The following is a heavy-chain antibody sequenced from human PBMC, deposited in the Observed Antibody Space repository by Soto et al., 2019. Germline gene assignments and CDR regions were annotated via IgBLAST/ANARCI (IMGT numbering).Heavy chain of an antibody. CDR1: GGTFSSYA. J-gene: IGHJ6*02. CDR2: IIPIFGTA. Sequence: GASVKVSCKASGGTFSSYAISWVRQAPGQGLEWMGGIIPIFGTANYAQKFQGRVMITADESTSTAYMELSSLRSEATAVSYCASCVEAHSYRYNSYGMDVWGQGTLVTVSS. D-gene: IGHD1-20*01. V-gene: IGHV1-69*13. CDR3: ASCVEAHSYRYNSYGMDV.